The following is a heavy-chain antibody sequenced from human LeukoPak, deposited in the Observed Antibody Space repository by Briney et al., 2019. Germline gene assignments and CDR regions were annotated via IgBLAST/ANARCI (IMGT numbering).Heavy chain of an antibody. CDR1: GGTFSSYA. CDR2: IIPIFGTA. V-gene: IGHV1-69*13. Sequence: SVKVSCKASGGTFSSYAISWVRQAPGQGLEWMGGIIPIFGTANYAQKFQGRVTITADESTSTAYMELSSLRSEDTAVYYCARVAGYCSSTSCFYYYYMDVWGKGTTVTVSS. D-gene: IGHD2-2*01. CDR3: ARVAGYCSSTSCFYYYYMDV. J-gene: IGHJ6*03.